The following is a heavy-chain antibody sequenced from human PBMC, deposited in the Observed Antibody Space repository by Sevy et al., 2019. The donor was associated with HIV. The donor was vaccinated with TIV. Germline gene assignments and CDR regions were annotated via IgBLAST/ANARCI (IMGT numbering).Heavy chain of an antibody. V-gene: IGHV3-21*01. D-gene: IGHD1-26*01. CDR1: GFIFSHYS. CDR3: ARDRGVGTSSYGMDV. Sequence: GGSLRLSCTASGFIFSHYSMNWVRQAPGKGLEWVSPISTSSTYIYYADSVKGRFTISRDNAKNLLYLQMNSLRAEDTAVYQCARDRGVGTSSYGMDVWGQGTTVTVSS. J-gene: IGHJ6*02. CDR2: ISTSSTYI.